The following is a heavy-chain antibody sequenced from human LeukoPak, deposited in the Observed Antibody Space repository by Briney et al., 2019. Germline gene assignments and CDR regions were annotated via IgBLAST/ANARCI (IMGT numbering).Heavy chain of an antibody. CDR1: GFTFSSYA. CDR3: AKERDSRGYFDY. CDR2: ISGSGGSR. Sequence: GGSLRLSCAASGFTFSSYAMGWVRQAPGKGLEWVSAISGSGGSRYYADSVKGRFTISRDNSKNTLYLQMNSLRAEDAAVYYCAKERDSRGYFDYWGQGTLVTVSS. J-gene: IGHJ4*02. V-gene: IGHV3-23*01. D-gene: IGHD3-22*01.